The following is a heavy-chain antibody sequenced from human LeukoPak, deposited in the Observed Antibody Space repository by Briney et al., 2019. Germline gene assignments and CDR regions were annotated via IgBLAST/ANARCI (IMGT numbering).Heavy chain of an antibody. D-gene: IGHD6-19*01. CDR2: ISGSGHNT. V-gene: IGHV3-23*01. CDR1: GFTFSPYA. J-gene: IGHJ4*02. Sequence: GGSLRLSCAASGFTFSPYAMSWVRQTPGKGLEWVSAISGSGHNTYYADSVKGRFTISRDNSKNTLYLQMNSLRADDTAIYYCAKGPLTEVAGTTWDYWGQGTLVTVSS. CDR3: AKGPLTEVAGTTWDY.